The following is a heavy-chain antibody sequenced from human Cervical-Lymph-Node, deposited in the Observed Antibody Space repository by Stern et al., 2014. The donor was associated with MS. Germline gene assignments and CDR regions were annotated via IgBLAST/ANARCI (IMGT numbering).Heavy chain of an antibody. Sequence: EVQLVESGGGLVQPGGSLRLSCAASGFSFSTTWMTWVRQAPGKGLEWVANIKKDGSDKYYVDSVKGRFTVSRDNAKNSLYLQMNSLRVDDTAVYYCARLEYTSSSRGFDFWGQGTLVTVSS. D-gene: IGHD6-6*01. CDR2: IKKDGSDK. V-gene: IGHV3-7*01. J-gene: IGHJ4*02. CDR3: ARLEYTSSSRGFDF. CDR1: GFSFSTTW.